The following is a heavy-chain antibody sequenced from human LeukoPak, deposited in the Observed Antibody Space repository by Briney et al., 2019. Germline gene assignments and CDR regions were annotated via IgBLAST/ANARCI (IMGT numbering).Heavy chain of an antibody. CDR2: ISGSGGGT. V-gene: IGHV3-23*01. CDR3: AKGREAGYYPYYYYGMDV. CDR1: GFTFSSYA. Sequence: GGSLRLSCAASGFTFSSYAMSWVRQAPGKGLEWVSAISGSGGGTYYADSVKGRFTISRDNSKNTLYLQMNSLRAEDTAVYYCAKGREAGYYPYYYYGMDVWGQGTTVTVSS. J-gene: IGHJ6*02. D-gene: IGHD3-22*01.